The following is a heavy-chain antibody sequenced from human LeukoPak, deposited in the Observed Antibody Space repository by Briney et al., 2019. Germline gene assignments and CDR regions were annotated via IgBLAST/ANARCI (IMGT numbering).Heavy chain of an antibody. CDR3: ARHRRGYSGYDNYMDV. J-gene: IGHJ6*03. Sequence: GESLKISCQTSGYTFTEYWIGWVRQMPGKGLEWMGIIYPGDSDTRYSPSFQGQVTISADKSISTAYLQWSSLKASDTAMYYCARHRRGYSGYDNYMDVWGKGTTVTVSS. CDR1: GYTFTEYW. CDR2: IYPGDSDT. D-gene: IGHD5-12*01. V-gene: IGHV5-51*01.